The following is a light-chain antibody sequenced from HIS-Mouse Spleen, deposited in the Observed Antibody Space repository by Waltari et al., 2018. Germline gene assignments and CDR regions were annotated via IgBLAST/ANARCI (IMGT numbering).Light chain of an antibody. J-gene: IGLJ2*01. CDR1: SSDVGGYYY. V-gene: IGLV2-14*03. Sequence: HSALTQPPSVSGSPGQPITISCTGTSSDVGGYYYLSCQQQHPGKPTKLIIYDYRNPAHRGTAPNVHMYNVSHWPSRVSDRFSGSKSGNTASLTISGLQAEDEADYYCRSYTSSSTEVFGGGTKLTVL. CDR3: RSYTSSSTEV. CDR2: NVS.